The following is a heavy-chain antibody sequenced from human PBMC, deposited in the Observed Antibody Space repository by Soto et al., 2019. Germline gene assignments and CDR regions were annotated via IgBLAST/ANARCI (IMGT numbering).Heavy chain of an antibody. Sequence: QPGGSLRLSCAISGFKFDDYAMSWVRQAPGRGLEWVGYIRSRSYAGTTAYAASVEGRFIISRDDTRSLAYLQMHGLRIEDTAVYYCTRTLFHDNSAHPFDYWGQGTTVPVSS. CDR1: GFKFDDYA. D-gene: IGHD3-22*01. J-gene: IGHJ4*02. CDR3: TRTLFHDNSAHPFDY. CDR2: IRSRSYAGTT. V-gene: IGHV3-49*04.